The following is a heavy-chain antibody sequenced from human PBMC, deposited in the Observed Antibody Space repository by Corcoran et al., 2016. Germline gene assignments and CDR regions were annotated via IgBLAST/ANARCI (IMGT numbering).Heavy chain of an antibody. CDR1: GGSISSSNW. CDR2: IYDSGST. J-gene: IGHJ4*02. CDR3: ASGGSYDSSGYYQPLDY. D-gene: IGHD3-22*01. V-gene: IGHV4-4*02. Sequence: QVQLQESGPGLVKPSGTLSLTCAVSGGSISSSNWWSWVRQPPGKGLEWIGEIYDSGSTNYNPSLKSRVTTSVDKSKNQFSLKLSSVTAADTAVYYCASGGSYDSSGYYQPLDYWGQGTLVTVSS.